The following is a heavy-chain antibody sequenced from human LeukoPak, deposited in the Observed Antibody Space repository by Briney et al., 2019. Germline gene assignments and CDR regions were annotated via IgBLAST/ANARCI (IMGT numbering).Heavy chain of an antibody. Sequence: GGSLRLSCAASGFTLSTYGMTWVRQAPGKGLEWVSAISGSGGNTYYADSVKGRFTISRDNSNNTLCLQMNSLRAEDTAVYYCAKDRGYWGQGTLVTVSS. CDR2: ISGSGGNT. CDR3: AKDRGY. V-gene: IGHV3-23*01. J-gene: IGHJ4*02. CDR1: GFTLSTYG.